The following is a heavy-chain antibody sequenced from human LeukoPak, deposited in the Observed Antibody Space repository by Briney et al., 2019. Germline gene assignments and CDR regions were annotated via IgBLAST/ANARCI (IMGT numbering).Heavy chain of an antibody. D-gene: IGHD2-2*01. CDR2: TYYRSKWYN. Sequence: SQTLSLTCAISGDSVYSNSDAWNWIRQSPSRGLEWLGRTYYRSKWYNDYAVSVKSRITINPDTSKNQFSLQLNSVTPEDTAVYYCARDIVVVPAAHDYYYYYGMDVWGKGTTVTVSS. J-gene: IGHJ6*04. CDR1: GDSVYSNSDA. V-gene: IGHV6-1*01. CDR3: ARDIVVVPAAHDYYYYYGMDV.